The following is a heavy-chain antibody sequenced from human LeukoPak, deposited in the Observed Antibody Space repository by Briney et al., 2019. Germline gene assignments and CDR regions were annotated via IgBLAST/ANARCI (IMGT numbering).Heavy chain of an antibody. Sequence: GGSLRLSCAASGFTFDDYGMSWVRQAPGKGLEWVSGINWNGGSTGYADSVKGRFTISRDNAKNSLYLQMNSLRAEDTALYYCAREGELGGYCSSTSCYTVDYWGQGTLVTVSS. CDR2: INWNGGST. CDR3: AREGELGGYCSSTSCYTVDY. CDR1: GFTFDDYG. J-gene: IGHJ4*02. V-gene: IGHV3-20*04. D-gene: IGHD2-2*02.